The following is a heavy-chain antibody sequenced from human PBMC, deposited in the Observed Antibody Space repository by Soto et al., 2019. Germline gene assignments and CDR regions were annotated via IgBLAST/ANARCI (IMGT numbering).Heavy chain of an antibody. J-gene: IGHJ4*02. D-gene: IGHD3-16*02. V-gene: IGHV3-15*07. CDR2: IKSKTDGGTT. Sequence: GGSLRLSCAASGFTFSNAWMNWVRQAPGKGLDWVGRIKSKTDGGTTDYAAPVKGRFTISRDDSKNTLYLQMNSLKTEDTAVYYCTTQYYDYVWGSYRPFDYWGQGTLVTVSS. CDR3: TTQYYDYVWGSYRPFDY. CDR1: GFTFSNAW.